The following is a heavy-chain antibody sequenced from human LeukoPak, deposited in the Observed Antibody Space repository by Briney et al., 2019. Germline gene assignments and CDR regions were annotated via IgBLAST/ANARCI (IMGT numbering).Heavy chain of an antibody. CDR2: IYSGGST. CDR3: ARGDRSGDAFDI. J-gene: IGHJ3*02. V-gene: IGHV3-66*01. Sequence: PGGSLRLSCAASGFTFSSYAMSWVRQAPGRGLEWVSVIYSGGSTYYADSVKGRFTISRDNSKNTLYLQMNSLRAEDTAVYYCARGDRSGDAFDIWGQGTMVTVSS. CDR1: GFTFSSYA.